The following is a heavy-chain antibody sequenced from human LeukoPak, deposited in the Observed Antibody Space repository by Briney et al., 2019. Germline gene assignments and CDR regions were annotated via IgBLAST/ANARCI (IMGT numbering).Heavy chain of an antibody. CDR3: ARVYTHDYLMDV. Sequence: ASVKVSCKASGYTFTGYYMHWVRQAPGQGLEWMGWINPNSGGTNYAQKFQGRVTMTRDTSISTAYMELSWLRSDDTAVYYCARVYTHDYLMDVWGQGTTVTVSS. V-gene: IGHV1-2*02. D-gene: IGHD2-2*02. CDR2: INPNSGGT. J-gene: IGHJ6*02. CDR1: GYTFTGYY.